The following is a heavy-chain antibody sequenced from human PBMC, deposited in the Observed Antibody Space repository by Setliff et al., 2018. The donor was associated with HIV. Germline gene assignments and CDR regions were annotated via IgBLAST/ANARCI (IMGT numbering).Heavy chain of an antibody. CDR3: ARMVMASPRANLQYFDY. D-gene: IGHD2-21*01. CDR1: GGSVTSSTYY. CDR2: IYSTGSGST. V-gene: IGHV4-39*07. Sequence: NPSETLSLTCTVSGGSVTSSTYYWGWIRQPPGKGLEWIGNIYSTGSGSTKYNPSLKSRVTISVDTSKSQFSLKVSSVTAADTAVYYCARMVMASPRANLQYFDYWGQGTLVTVSS. J-gene: IGHJ4*02.